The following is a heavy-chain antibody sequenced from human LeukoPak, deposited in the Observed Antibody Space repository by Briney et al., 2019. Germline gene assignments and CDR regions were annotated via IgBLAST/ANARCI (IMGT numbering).Heavy chain of an antibody. V-gene: IGHV4-30-4*08. J-gene: IGHJ4*02. CDR2: IYYSRST. Sequence: SQTLSLTCTVSGGSISSGNYYWSWIRQPPGKGLEWIGYIYYSRSTYYNPSLKSRVTISVDTSKNQFSLKLSSVTAADTAVYYCARLGTVTPLPFDYWGQGTLVTVSS. D-gene: IGHD4-17*01. CDR3: ARLGTVTPLPFDY. CDR1: GGSISSGNYY.